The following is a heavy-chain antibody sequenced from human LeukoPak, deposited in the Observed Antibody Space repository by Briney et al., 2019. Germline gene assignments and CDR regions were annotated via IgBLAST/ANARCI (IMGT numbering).Heavy chain of an antibody. Sequence: GGSLRLSCAASAFTFSSAWMNWVRQAPGKGLEWVCRIKSKTDGGTTDYAAPVKGRFTISRADSKNTLYMHRNRLKTGDTAVYYCTSEERVSSGYCSGGSCYIDYWGQGTLVTVSS. CDR3: TSEERVSSGYCSGGSCYIDY. V-gene: IGHV3-15*01. J-gene: IGHJ4*02. D-gene: IGHD2-15*01. CDR2: IKSKTDGGTT. CDR1: AFTFSSAW.